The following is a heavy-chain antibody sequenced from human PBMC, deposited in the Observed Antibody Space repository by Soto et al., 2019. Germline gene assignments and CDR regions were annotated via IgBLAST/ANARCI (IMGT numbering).Heavy chain of an antibody. J-gene: IGHJ4*02. CDR1: GYTFTSYA. CDR2: INAGNGNT. D-gene: IGHD4-17*01. V-gene: IGHV1-3*01. Sequence: QVQLVQSGAEVKKPGASVKVSCKASGYTFTSYAMHWVRQAPGQRLEWMGWINAGNGNTKYSQKFQGRVTITRDTSASTDYMELSSLRSEDTAGYYCARDRDYGDYGTDYWGQGTLVTVSS. CDR3: ARDRDYGDYGTDY.